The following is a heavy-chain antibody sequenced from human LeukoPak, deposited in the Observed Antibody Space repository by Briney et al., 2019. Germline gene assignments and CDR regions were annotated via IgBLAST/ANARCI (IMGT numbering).Heavy chain of an antibody. V-gene: IGHV4-39*01. CDR3: ARNHTHEGYGYYFDY. Sequence: SETLSLTCTVSGGSISSSSYYWGWIRQPPGKGLEWIGSIYYGGSTYYNPSLKSRVTISVDTSKKQFSLKLNSVTAADTAVYYCARNHTHEGYGYYFDYWGQGTLITVSS. CDR1: GGSISSSSYY. D-gene: IGHD5-18*01. CDR2: IYYGGST. J-gene: IGHJ4*02.